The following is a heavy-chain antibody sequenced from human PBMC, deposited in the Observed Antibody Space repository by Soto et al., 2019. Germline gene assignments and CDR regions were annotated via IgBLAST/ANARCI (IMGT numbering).Heavy chain of an antibody. CDR1: GGTFSSYA. J-gene: IGHJ6*02. V-gene: IGHV1-69*13. CDR2: IIPIFGTA. Sequence: VASVKVSCKASGGTFSSYAISWVRQAPGQGLEWMGGIIPIFGTANYAQKFQGRVTITADESTSTAYMELSSLRSEDTAVYYCARVGDSSGYYYYYYGMDVWGQGTTVTVSS. D-gene: IGHD3-22*01. CDR3: ARVGDSSGYYYYYYGMDV.